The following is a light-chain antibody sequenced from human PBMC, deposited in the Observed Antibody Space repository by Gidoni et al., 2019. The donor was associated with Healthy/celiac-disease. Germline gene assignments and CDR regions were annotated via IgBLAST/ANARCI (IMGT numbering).Light chain of an antibody. V-gene: IGKV1-39*01. Sequence: DVQMTQSPSSLSASVGDRVTITCRASQSISSYLNWYQQKPGKAPKLLIYAASSLQSGGPSRFSGSGSGTDFTLTISSLQPEDFATYYCQQSYSTFFGQGTRLEIK. J-gene: IGKJ5*01. CDR1: QSISSY. CDR2: AAS. CDR3: QQSYSTF.